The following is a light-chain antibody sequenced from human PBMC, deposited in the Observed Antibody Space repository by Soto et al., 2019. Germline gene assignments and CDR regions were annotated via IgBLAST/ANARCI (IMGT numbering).Light chain of an antibody. CDR2: DAS. CDR3: QQRSIWPRGT. J-gene: IGKJ2*02. Sequence: EIVLTQSPATLSLSPGERATLSCRASQSVSSYLAWYQQKPGQAPRLLIHDASNRATGIPARFSGSGSGTDFPLAISSREPQDFALYFCQQRSIWPRGTLGQGTKLEIK. V-gene: IGKV3-11*01. CDR1: QSVSSY.